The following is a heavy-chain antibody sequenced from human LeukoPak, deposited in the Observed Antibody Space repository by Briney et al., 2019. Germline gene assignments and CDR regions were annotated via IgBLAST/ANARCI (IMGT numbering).Heavy chain of an antibody. CDR2: IYATGST. CDR1: GGSFSSYH. V-gene: IGHV4-4*07. D-gene: IGHD2-15*01. J-gene: IGHJ4*02. CDR3: ATGDSGRATRFDY. Sequence: SETLSLTCTVYGGSFSSYHWNWIRQPAGKGLEWIGRIYATGSTHYHPSLTSRVTISVDASRNQFSLKLTSLTAADTAVYYCATGDSGRATRFDYWGQGTLVTVSS.